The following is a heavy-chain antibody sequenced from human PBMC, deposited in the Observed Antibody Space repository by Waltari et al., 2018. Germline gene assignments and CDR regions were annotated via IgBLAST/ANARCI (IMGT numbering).Heavy chain of an antibody. CDR3: ATGRGYYYESSGYDYEARFDY. Sequence: QVQLQESGPGLVKPSETLSLTCAVSGYSISSGYYWGWIRQPPGKGLEGIGSIYQRVRTYTHPSLRSRVTISVDTSKNQFSLKLSSVTAADTAVYYCATGRGYYYESSGYDYEARFDYGGQGTLVTVSS. D-gene: IGHD3-22*01. CDR1: GYSISSGYY. V-gene: IGHV4-38-2*01. CDR2: IYQRVRT. J-gene: IGHJ4*02.